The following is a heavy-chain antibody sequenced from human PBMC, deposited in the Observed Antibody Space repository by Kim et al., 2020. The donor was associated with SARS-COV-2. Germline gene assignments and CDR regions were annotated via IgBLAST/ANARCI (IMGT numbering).Heavy chain of an antibody. CDR3: VKDARPGRYSGFEATLGY. CDR2: VSSSGGST. Sequence: GGSLRLSCSASGFTFSSYAMHWVRQAPGKGLEYVSAVSSSGGSTYYADSVKARFSISRDNAGNTVYLQMTSLRAEDTGIYYCVKDARPGRYSGFEATLGYWGQGTLVTVSS. CDR1: GFTFSSYA. J-gene: IGHJ4*02. D-gene: IGHD5-12*01. V-gene: IGHV3-64D*09.